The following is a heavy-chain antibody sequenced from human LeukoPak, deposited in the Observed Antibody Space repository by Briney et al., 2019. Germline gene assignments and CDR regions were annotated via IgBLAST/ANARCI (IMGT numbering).Heavy chain of an antibody. V-gene: IGHV3-48*03. CDR3: ARDRGSGIAVAFDY. J-gene: IGHJ4*02. CDR1: GFTFSSYE. CDR2: ISSSGSTI. Sequence: PGGSLRLSCAASGFTFSSYEMNWVRQAPGKGLEWVSYISSSGSTIYYADSVKGRFTISRDNAKNSLYLQMSSLRAEDTAVYYCARDRGSGIAVAFDYWGQGTLVTVSS. D-gene: IGHD6-19*01.